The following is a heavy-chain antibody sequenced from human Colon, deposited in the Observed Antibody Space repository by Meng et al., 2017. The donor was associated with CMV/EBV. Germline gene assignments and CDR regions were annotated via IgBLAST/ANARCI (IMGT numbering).Heavy chain of an antibody. CDR3: ARIQYGSWSGYYRDY. CDR2: ISWNGGRV. V-gene: IGHV3-9*01. CDR1: GFTFDDYA. D-gene: IGHD3-3*01. J-gene: IGHJ4*02. Sequence: GGSLRLSCEASGFTFDDYAMHWVRQGPGKGLEWVSGISWNGGRVGYADSVKGRFTISRDNAKNSLYLQMNSLRAEDTAVYYCARIQYGSWSGYYRDYWGQGALVTVSS.